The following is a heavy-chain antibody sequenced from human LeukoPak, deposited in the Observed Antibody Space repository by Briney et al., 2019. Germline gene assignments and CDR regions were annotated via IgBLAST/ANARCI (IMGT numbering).Heavy chain of an antibody. Sequence: EALSLTCAVYGGSFSGYYWSWVRQAPGKGLEWVSAISGSGGSTYYADSVKGRFTISRDNSKNTLYLQMNSLRAEDTAVYYCAKAQRAATFDYWGQGTLVTVSS. D-gene: IGHD2-15*01. CDR2: ISGSGGST. J-gene: IGHJ4*02. V-gene: IGHV3-23*01. CDR3: AKAQRAATFDY. CDR1: GGSFSGYY.